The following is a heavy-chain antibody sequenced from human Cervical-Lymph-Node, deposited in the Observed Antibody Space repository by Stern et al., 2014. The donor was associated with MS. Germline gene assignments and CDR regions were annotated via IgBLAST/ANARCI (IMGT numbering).Heavy chain of an antibody. D-gene: IGHD6-19*01. CDR1: GYTFTTYT. CDR2: ISGDNGNT. J-gene: IGHJ6*02. CDR3: ARKPVAGNNYYGMDV. V-gene: IGHV1-3*01. Sequence: VQLVESGAEVKKPGASVKVSCKASGYTFTTYTMHWVRQATGQRLEWMGWISGDNGNTKYSQKFQGRVTITRDTSASTAYMELSSLRSEDTAVYYCARKPVAGNNYYGMDVWGQGTTVTVSS.